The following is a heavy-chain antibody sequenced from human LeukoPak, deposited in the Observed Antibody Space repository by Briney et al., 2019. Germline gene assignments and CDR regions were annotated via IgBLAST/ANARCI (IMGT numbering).Heavy chain of an antibody. Sequence: SETLSLTCAVYGGSFSGYYWSWIRQPPGKGLEWIGEINHSGSTNYNPSLKSRVTISVDTSKNQSSLKLSSVTAADTAVYYCARSLRRSSPLDYWGQGTLVTVSS. CDR1: GGSFSGYY. CDR3: ARSLRRSSPLDY. J-gene: IGHJ4*02. V-gene: IGHV4-34*01. CDR2: INHSGST.